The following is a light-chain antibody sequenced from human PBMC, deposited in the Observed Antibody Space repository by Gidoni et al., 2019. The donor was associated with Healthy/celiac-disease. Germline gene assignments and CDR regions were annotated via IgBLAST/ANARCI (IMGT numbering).Light chain of an antibody. CDR1: QSVSSSY. V-gene: IGKV3-20*01. Sequence: EIVLTQSPGTLSLSPGERATLSCRASQSVSSSYLAWYQQKPGQAPRLLIYGASSRATGIPDRFSDSGSETDFTLTISRLEPEDFAVYYCQQYGSSPRTFGQGTKVEIK. CDR3: QQYGSSPRT. J-gene: IGKJ1*01. CDR2: GAS.